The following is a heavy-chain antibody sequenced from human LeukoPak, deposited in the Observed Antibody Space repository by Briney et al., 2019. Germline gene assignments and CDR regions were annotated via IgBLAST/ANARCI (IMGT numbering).Heavy chain of an antibody. Sequence: PGGSLRLSCEATGFTFSSSAMSWVRRAPGRGLEWVSTNSGGSTYSADSVRGRFTISRDNSKNTLYLQMNSLRAEDTAVYYCAKGKYYYDLWGQGTPVTVSS. V-gene: IGHV3-23*01. J-gene: IGHJ4*02. CDR3: AKGKYYYDL. D-gene: IGHD6-6*01. CDR2: NSGGST. CDR1: GFTFSSSA.